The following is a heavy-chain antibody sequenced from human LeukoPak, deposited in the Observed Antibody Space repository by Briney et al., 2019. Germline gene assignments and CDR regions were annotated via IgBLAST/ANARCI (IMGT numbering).Heavy chain of an antibody. Sequence: ASVEVSCKASGYIFTSYYMHWVRQAPGQGLEWMGIINPSGGSTGYAQKFQGRVTMTRDTSTSTVYMELSSLRSEDTAVYYCARSRSPRHDYSNYRYWGQGTLVTVSS. CDR2: INPSGGST. V-gene: IGHV1-46*01. CDR3: ARSRSPRHDYSNYRY. D-gene: IGHD4-11*01. CDR1: GYIFTSYY. J-gene: IGHJ4*02.